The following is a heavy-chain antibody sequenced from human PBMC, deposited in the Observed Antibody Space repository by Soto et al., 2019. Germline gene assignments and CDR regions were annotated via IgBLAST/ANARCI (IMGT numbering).Heavy chain of an antibody. CDR3: VRDLDGSGSYYTDY. V-gene: IGHV1-18*01. J-gene: IGHJ4*02. Sequence: ASVKVSCKASGYTFNIYGINWVRQAPGQGLGWMGWTRPNNGNTKYAQDLQGRVTMTTDTSTSTAYMELRSLRPDDTAVYYCVRDLDGSGSYYTDYWGPGTLVTVSS. CDR1: GYTFNIYG. D-gene: IGHD3-10*01. CDR2: TRPNNGNT.